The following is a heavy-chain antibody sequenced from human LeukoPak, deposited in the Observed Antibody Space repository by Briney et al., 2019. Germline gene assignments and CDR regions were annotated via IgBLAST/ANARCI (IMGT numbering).Heavy chain of an antibody. J-gene: IGHJ6*02. V-gene: IGHV1-8*01. Sequence: GASVTVSCTASGYTFTSYDINWVRQATGQGLEWMGWMNPNSGNTGYAQKFQGRATMTRNTSISTAYMELSSLRSEDTAVYYCARDRYCSGGSCYFPDVWGQGTTVTVSS. CDR2: MNPNSGNT. CDR3: ARDRYCSGGSCYFPDV. D-gene: IGHD2-15*01. CDR1: GYTFTSYD.